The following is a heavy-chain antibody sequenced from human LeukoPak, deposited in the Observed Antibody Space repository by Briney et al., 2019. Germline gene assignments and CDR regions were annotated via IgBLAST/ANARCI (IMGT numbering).Heavy chain of an antibody. CDR1: GFTFRSFW. CDR2: IKEDGSDA. V-gene: IGHV3-7*01. Sequence: GGSLRLSCSASGFTFRSFWMTWVRQAPGKGLELVANIKEDGSDANYVDAVKGRFTISRDNAKDSLYLQMNSLRAEDTAVYYCARDQVSSSSTIAYWGQGTLVTVSS. CDR3: ARDQVSSSSTIAY. J-gene: IGHJ4*02. D-gene: IGHD6-6*01.